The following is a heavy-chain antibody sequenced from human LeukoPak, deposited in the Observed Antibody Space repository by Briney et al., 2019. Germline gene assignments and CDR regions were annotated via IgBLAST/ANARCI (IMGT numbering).Heavy chain of an antibody. CDR3: ASSRWHAFDS. D-gene: IGHD6-13*01. V-gene: IGHV3-7*02. Sequence: GGSLRLSCAASGFTFSSYWMSWVRQAPGKGLEWVAHIKQDGSEKYYVDSVEGRFTVSRDNAKNSLYLQMNSLRAEDTAVYYCASSRWHAFDSWGQGILVTVSS. J-gene: IGHJ4*02. CDR2: IKQDGSEK. CDR1: GFTFSSYW.